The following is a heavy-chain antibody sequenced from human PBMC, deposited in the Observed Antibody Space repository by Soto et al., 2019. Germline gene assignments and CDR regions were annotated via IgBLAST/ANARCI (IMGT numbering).Heavy chain of an antibody. CDR3: ARGGYYDSSGSRNFHYYGMDV. CDR2: ISAYNGNT. J-gene: IGHJ6*02. CDR1: GYPFTSYG. D-gene: IGHD3-22*01. V-gene: IGHV1-18*01. Sequence: GASVKVSCKSSGYPFTSYGISWVRQAPRQVLEGMGWISAYNGNTNYAQKLQGRVTMTTDTSTSTAYMELRSLRSDDTAVYYCARGGYYDSSGSRNFHYYGMDVWGQGTTVTVSS.